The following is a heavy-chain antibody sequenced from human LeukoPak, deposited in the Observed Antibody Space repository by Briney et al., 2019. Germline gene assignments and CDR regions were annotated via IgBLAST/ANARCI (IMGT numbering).Heavy chain of an antibody. D-gene: IGHD3-16*02. V-gene: IGHV3-30-3*01. CDR1: GFTFSSYA. J-gene: IGHJ4*02. Sequence: GGSLRLSCAASGFTFSSYAMHWVRQAPGKGLEWVAVISYDGSNKYYADSVKGRFTISRDNSKNTLYLQMNSLRAEDTAVYYCARDFVYVWGSYRYTGSDYWGQGTLVTVSS. CDR3: ARDFVYVWGSYRYTGSDY. CDR2: ISYDGSNK.